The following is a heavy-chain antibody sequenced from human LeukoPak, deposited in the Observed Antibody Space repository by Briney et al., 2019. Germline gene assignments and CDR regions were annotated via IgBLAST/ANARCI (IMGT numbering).Heavy chain of an antibody. D-gene: IGHD6-13*01. Sequence: GGSLRLSCAASGFTFSSYAMTWVRQAPGKGLEWVSAISGSGGSTYYADSVKGRFTISRDNSRNTLYLQMNSLRAEDTAVYYCARDIAAAGSMLDPWGQGTLVTVSS. CDR3: ARDIAAAGSMLDP. CDR1: GFTFSSYA. CDR2: ISGSGGST. J-gene: IGHJ5*02. V-gene: IGHV3-23*01.